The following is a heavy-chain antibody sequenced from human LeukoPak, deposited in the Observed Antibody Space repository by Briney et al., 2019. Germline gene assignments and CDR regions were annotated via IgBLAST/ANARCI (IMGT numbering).Heavy chain of an antibody. J-gene: IGHJ4*02. V-gene: IGHV3-23*01. D-gene: IGHD2-15*01. Sequence: SGGSLRLSCGASGFTFSRYVMSWVRRAPGKGLEWVSAIGGSGSRTYYADSVRGRFTISRDNSENTLFLQMNSLRAEDTAVYYCANAKRVGLGYCTGGSCSSFDYWGQGALVTVSS. CDR1: GFTFSRYV. CDR2: IGGSGSRT. CDR3: ANAKRVGLGYCTGGSCSSFDY.